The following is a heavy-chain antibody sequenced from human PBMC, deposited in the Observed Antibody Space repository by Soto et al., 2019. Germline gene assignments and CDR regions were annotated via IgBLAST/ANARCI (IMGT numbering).Heavy chain of an antibody. J-gene: IGHJ4*02. CDR3: ATKGGVGLLWFGELLFPGKNALRHFDY. D-gene: IGHD3-10*01. CDR1: GYTLTELS. V-gene: IGHV1-24*01. CDR2: FDPEDGET. Sequence: ASVKVSCKVSGYTLTELSMHWVRQAPGKGLERMGGFDPEDGETIYAQKFQGRVTMTEDTSTDTAYMELSSLRSEDTAVYYCATKGGVGLLWFGELLFPGKNALRHFDYRGQGTLVTVSS.